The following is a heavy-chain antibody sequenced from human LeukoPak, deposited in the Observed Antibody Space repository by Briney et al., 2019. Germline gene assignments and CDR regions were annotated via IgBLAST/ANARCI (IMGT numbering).Heavy chain of an antibody. CDR1: GGTFSSYA. CDR2: IIPIFGTA. Sequence: GSSVKVSCKASGGTFSSYAISWVRQAPGQGLEWMGGIIPIFGTANYAQKFQGRVTITADESTSTAYMELSSLRSEDTAVYYCGRCIPAAGRVNCYYMDVWGTGTTVTISS. J-gene: IGHJ6*03. D-gene: IGHD6-13*01. CDR3: GRCIPAAGRVNCYYMDV. V-gene: IGHV1-69*01.